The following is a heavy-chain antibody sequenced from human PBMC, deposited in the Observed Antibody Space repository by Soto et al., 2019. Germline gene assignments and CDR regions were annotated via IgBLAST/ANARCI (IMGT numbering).Heavy chain of an antibody. J-gene: IGHJ5*02. CDR1: GGSISSGGYY. V-gene: IGHV4-31*03. D-gene: IGHD2-15*01. Sequence: PSETLSLTCTVSGGSISSGGYYWSWIRQHPGKGLEWIGYIYYSGSTYYNPSLKSRVTISVDTSKNQFSLKLSSVTAADTAVYYCAREFRGPTYCSGGSCYLMDNWFDPWGQGTLVTVSS. CDR3: AREFRGPTYCSGGSCYLMDNWFDP. CDR2: IYYSGST.